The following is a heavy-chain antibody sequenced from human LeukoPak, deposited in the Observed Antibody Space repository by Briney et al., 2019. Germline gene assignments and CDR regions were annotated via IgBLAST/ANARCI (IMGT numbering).Heavy chain of an antibody. J-gene: IGHJ6*03. CDR3: ARGPIAVAYYYYYYMDV. CDR1: GFTFSSYA. CDR2: ISYDGSNK. D-gene: IGHD6-19*01. Sequence: PGGSLRLSCAASGFTFSSYAMHWVRQAPGKGLEWVAVISYDGSNKYYADSVKGRFTISRDNSKNTLYLQMNSLRAEDTAVYYCARGPIAVAYYYYYYMDVWGKGTTVTVSS. V-gene: IGHV3-30*04.